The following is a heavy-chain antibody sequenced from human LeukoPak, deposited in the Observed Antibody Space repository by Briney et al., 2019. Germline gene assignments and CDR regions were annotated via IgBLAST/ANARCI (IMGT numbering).Heavy chain of an antibody. D-gene: IGHD2-2*01. J-gene: IGHJ4*02. CDR1: GYTFTSYA. V-gene: IGHV1-3*01. Sequence: ASVKVSCKASGYTFTSYAMHWVRQAPGQRLEWMGWINAGSGNTKYSQKFQGRVTITRDTSASTAYMELSSLRSEDTAVYYCAREVGVSSEFDYWGQGTLVTVSS. CDR3: AREVGVSSEFDY. CDR2: INAGSGNT.